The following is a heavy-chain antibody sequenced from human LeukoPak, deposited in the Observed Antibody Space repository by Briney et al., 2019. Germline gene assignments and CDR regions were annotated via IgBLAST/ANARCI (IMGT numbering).Heavy chain of an antibody. CDR1: GYTFTGSY. V-gene: IGHV1-2*02. Sequence: ASVTVSSKASGYTFTGSYMHWVRQAPGQGLEWMGWINPNSGDTNYAQKFQGRVTMTRDTSISTAYMELSRLRSDDTAVYYCARDQNQALDIWGQATMVTVSS. J-gene: IGHJ3*02. D-gene: IGHD2/OR15-2a*01. CDR2: INPNSGDT. CDR3: ARDQNQALDI.